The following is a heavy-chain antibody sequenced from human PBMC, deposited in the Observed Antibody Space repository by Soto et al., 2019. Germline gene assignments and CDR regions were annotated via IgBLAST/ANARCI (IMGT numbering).Heavy chain of an antibody. CDR1: GYTLTGYY. CDR3: ARGLHDFWSGYYISYYYYGMDV. CDR2: INPNSGGT. D-gene: IGHD3-3*01. J-gene: IGHJ6*02. V-gene: IGHV1-2*04. Sequence: ASLKVSCKASGYTLTGYYMHWVRQAPGQGLEWMGWINPNSGGTNYAQKFQGWVTMTRDTSISTAYMELSRLRSDDTAVYYCARGLHDFWSGYYISYYYYGMDVWGQGTTVTVSS.